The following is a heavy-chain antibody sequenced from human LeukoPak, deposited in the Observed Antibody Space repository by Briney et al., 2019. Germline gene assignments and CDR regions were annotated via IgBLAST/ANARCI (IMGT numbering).Heavy chain of an antibody. CDR3: ARLLPTHYYGSGSYYKKGDY. D-gene: IGHD3-10*01. Sequence: TSETLFLTCTVTGGSISRSSYYRGWIRQPPGKGLEWLGSIYCSGSTYYNPSLKRRVTISVDTSKKPFSLQLSSVTPADTAVYYCARLLPTHYYGSGSYYKKGDYWGQGTLDTVSS. CDR2: IYCSGST. J-gene: IGHJ4*02. V-gene: IGHV4-39*01. CDR1: GGSISRSSYY.